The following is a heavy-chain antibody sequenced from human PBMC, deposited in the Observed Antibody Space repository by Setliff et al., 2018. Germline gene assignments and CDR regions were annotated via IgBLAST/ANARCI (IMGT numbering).Heavy chain of an antibody. CDR1: GGSINNYY. V-gene: IGHV4-59*01. Sequence: SETLSLTCTVSGGSINNYYWSWIRQAPGKGLEWVGYVYYTGTTNYSPSLKGRVIISVDASKNRLSQQLNSVTPADTAVYYCARDRSAYNYGLDVWGQGTTVTVSS. CDR2: VYYTGTT. J-gene: IGHJ6*02. CDR3: ARDRSAYNYGLDV.